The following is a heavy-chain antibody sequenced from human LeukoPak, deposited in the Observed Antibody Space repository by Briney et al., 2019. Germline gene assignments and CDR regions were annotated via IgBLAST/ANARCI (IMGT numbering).Heavy chain of an antibody. CDR1: GGSISSSNW. V-gene: IGHV4-4*02. D-gene: IGHD3-22*01. CDR2: IYHSGST. Sequence: SGTLSLTCAVSGGSISSSNWWSWVRQPPGKGLEWIGEIYHSGSTNYNPSLKSRVTISVDKSKNQFSLKLSSVTAADTAVYYCARVLGYYYDSSGSKDFWFDPWGQGTLVTVSS. CDR3: ARVLGYYYDSSGSKDFWFDP. J-gene: IGHJ5*02.